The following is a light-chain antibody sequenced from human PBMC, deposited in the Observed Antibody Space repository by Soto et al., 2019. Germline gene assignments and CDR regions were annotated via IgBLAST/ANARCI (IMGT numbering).Light chain of an antibody. Sequence: QSVLTQSASVSGSPGQSITISCTGTGSDITSCNYVSWYQQHPGKAPKLIIYQVSRRPSGVSSRFSGSKSGNTASLTISGLQSEDEADYFCSSCTTSTTLVFGGGTKVTVL. CDR3: SSCTTSTTLV. CDR1: GSDITSCNY. CDR2: QVS. V-gene: IGLV2-14*01. J-gene: IGLJ3*02.